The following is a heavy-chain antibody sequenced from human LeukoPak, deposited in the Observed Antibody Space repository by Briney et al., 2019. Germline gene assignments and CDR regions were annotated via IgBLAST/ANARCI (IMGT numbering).Heavy chain of an antibody. D-gene: IGHD3-16*02. Sequence: LTGRSLRLSCAASGFTFSSYSMNWVRQAPGKGLEWVSYISSSSSTIYYADSVKGRFTISRDNAKNSLYLQMNSLRAEDTAVYYCARDYGPQDNYDYVWGSYPEDNDYWGQGTLVTVSS. CDR3: ARDYGPQDNYDYVWGSYPEDNDY. CDR1: GFTFSSYS. J-gene: IGHJ4*02. CDR2: ISSSSSTI. V-gene: IGHV3-48*04.